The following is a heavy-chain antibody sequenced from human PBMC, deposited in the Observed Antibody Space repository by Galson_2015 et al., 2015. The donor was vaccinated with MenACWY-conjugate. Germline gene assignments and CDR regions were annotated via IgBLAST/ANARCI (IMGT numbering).Heavy chain of an antibody. CDR3: ARHAVTGTAYAAFAI. D-gene: IGHD1-7*01. J-gene: IGHJ3*02. V-gene: IGHV4-39*01. Sequence: ETLSLTCTVSGDSISSRNYYWGWIRQPPGKGLEWIGSIYYSGNTDYNPSLKSRVTLSVDTSENHFSLKLSSVTAADTALYYCARHAVTGTAYAAFAIWGQGTMVTVSS. CDR1: GDSISSRNYY. CDR2: IYYSGNT.